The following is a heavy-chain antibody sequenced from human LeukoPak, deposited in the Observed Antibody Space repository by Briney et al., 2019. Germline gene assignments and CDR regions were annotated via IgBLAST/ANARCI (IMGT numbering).Heavy chain of an antibody. CDR2: ISWNSGSI. J-gene: IGHJ4*02. V-gene: IGHV3-9*01. D-gene: IGHD6-19*01. CDR3: AKVWDRIAVAGGPFDY. Sequence: GRSLRLSCAASGFTFDDYAMHWVRQAPGKGLEWVSGISWNSGSIGYADSVKGRFTISRDNAKNSLYLQMNSLRAEDTALYYCAKVWDRIAVAGGPFDYWGQGTLVTVSS. CDR1: GFTFDDYA.